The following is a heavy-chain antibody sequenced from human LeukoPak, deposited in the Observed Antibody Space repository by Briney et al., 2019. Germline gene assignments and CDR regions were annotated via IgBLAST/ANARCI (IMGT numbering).Heavy chain of an antibody. CDR1: GLTFSNYS. D-gene: IGHD2-8*01. V-gene: IGHV3-48*02. CDR2: IKRNSNTI. CDR3: ASRCY. J-gene: IGHJ4*02. Sequence: GGSLRLSCTASGLTFSNYSMNWVRQAPGKGLEWLSYIKRNSNTIYYADSVKGRFFISRDNAEKSLYLQMNSLRDEDTGVYFCASRCYWGQGALVT.